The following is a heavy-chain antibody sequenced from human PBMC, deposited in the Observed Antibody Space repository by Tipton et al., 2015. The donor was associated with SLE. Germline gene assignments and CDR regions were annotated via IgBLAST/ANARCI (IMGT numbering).Heavy chain of an antibody. Sequence: TLSLTCAVYGGSFSVHYWSWSWIRQPPGKGLEWIGEINHSGSTNYNPSLKSRVTLSVDTSKNQFSLKLSSVTAADTAVYFCAKPHYSGSYYDYYYGMDVWGQGTTVTVSS. CDR3: AKPHYSGSYYDYYYGMDV. CDR2: INHSGST. CDR1: GGSFSVHY. J-gene: IGHJ6*02. D-gene: IGHD1-26*01. V-gene: IGHV4-34*01.